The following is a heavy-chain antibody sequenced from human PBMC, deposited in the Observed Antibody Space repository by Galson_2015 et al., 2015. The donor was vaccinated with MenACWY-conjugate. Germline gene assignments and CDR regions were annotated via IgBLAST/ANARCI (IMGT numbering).Heavy chain of an antibody. CDR1: GGSIRNYY. D-gene: IGHD1-26*01. CDR3: ASGGTHPRRFLNWIDP. J-gene: IGHJ5*02. CDR2: MYHSETP. V-gene: IGHV4-59*01. Sequence: ETLSLTCTVSGGSIRNYYWSWIRQPPGKGLEWIGYMYHSETPLYNPSLRSRVTISVDTSRNQFSLKLTSVTAADTAVYYCASGGTHPRRFLNWIDPWGQGSLVTVSS.